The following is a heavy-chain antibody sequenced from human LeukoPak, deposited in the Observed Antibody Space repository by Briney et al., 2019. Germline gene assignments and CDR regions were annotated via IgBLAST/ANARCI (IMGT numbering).Heavy chain of an antibody. CDR3: ARSIAVARGAFDI. Sequence: PSETLSLTCAVYGGSFSGYYWSWIRQPPGKGPEWIGEINHSGSTNYNPSLKSRVTISVDTSKNQFSLKLSSVTAADTAVYYCARSIAVARGAFDIWGQGTMVTVSS. V-gene: IGHV4-34*01. CDR2: INHSGST. J-gene: IGHJ3*02. CDR1: GGSFSGYY. D-gene: IGHD6-19*01.